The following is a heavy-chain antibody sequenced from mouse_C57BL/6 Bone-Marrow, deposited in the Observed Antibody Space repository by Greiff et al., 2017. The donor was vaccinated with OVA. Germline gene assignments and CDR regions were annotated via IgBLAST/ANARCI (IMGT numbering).Heavy chain of an antibody. CDR1: GFTFSDFY. J-gene: IGHJ1*03. CDR2: SRNKANDYTT. Sequence: EVQLVESGGGLVQSGRSLRLSCATSGFTFSDFYMEWVRQAPGKGLEWIAASRNKANDYTTEYSASVKGRFIVSRDTSQSILYLQMNALRAEDTAIYYCARDRYYGKGYWDFEGWGTGTTVTVSS. D-gene: IGHD1-1*01. V-gene: IGHV7-1*01. CDR3: ARDRYYGKGYWDFEG.